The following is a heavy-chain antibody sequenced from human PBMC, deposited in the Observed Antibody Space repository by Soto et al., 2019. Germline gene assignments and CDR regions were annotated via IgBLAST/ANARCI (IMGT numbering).Heavy chain of an antibody. D-gene: IGHD3-3*01. CDR1: GFTFSSYA. J-gene: IGHJ6*03. V-gene: IGHV3-23*01. CDR3: AKAYYDFWSGYSSSCYMDV. CDR2: ISGSGGST. Sequence: PGGSLRLSCAASGFTFSSYAMSWVRQAPGKGLEWVSAISGSGGSTYYADSVKGRFTISRDNSKNTLYLQMNSLRAEDTAVYYCAKAYYDFWSGYSSSCYMDVWGKGTTVTVSS.